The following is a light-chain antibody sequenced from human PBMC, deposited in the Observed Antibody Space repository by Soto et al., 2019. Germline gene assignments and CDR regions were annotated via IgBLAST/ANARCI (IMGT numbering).Light chain of an antibody. V-gene: IGKV1-5*03. Sequence: DIQMTQSPSTLSASVGDRVTITCRASQNINSWLAWYQQKPGKAPKLLIYKASNLESGVPSRFIGSGSGTDFTLTISSLQPDDFATYHCQQYESFFPLTFGGGTKVEIK. CDR1: QNINSW. CDR2: KAS. J-gene: IGKJ4*01. CDR3: QQYESFFPLT.